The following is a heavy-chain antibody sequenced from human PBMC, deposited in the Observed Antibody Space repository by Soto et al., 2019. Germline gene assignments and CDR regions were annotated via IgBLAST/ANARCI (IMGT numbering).Heavy chain of an antibody. Sequence: PSETLSLTCAVSGGSISSGGYSWSWIRQPPGKGLEWIGYIYHSGSTYYNPSLKSRVTISVDRSKNQFSLKLSSVTAADTAVYYCKSTETTKGFDYWGRGTLVAVFS. CDR1: GGSISSGGYS. V-gene: IGHV4-30-2*01. D-gene: IGHD4-17*01. J-gene: IGHJ4*02. CDR3: KSTETTKGFDY. CDR2: IYHSGST.